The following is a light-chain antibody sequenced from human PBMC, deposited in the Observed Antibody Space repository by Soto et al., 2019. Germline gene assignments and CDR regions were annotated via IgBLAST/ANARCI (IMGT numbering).Light chain of an antibody. J-gene: IGKJ1*01. CDR1: QTISSW. CDR3: QHYNSYSEA. CDR2: KAS. Sequence: DIQMTHSPSTLSGSVGSRYSITCRASQTISSWLAWYQQKKGEAPKLLIYKASTLKSGVPSRLRGSGYGTEFTITISSMQTDDFATYYCQHYNSYSEAFGHGTKVDI. V-gene: IGKV1-5*03.